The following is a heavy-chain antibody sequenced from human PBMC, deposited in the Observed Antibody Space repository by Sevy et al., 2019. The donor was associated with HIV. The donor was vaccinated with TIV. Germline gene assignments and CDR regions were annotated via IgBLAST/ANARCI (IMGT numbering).Heavy chain of an antibody. CDR3: ARDPNQDAFDI. J-gene: IGHJ3*02. CDR1: GFTFRTYS. CDR2: ISFDGNYT. D-gene: IGHD2-2*01. V-gene: IGHV3-30-3*01. Sequence: GGSLRLSCAAPGFTFRTYSMYWVRQAPVKGLEWVALISFDGNYTKYADSVKGRFTISRDNSNNRLDLQMSSLRVEDTAVYYCARDPNQDAFDIWGQGTVVTVSS.